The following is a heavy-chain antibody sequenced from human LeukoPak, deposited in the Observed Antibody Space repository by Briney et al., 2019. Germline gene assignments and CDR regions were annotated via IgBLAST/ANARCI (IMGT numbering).Heavy chain of an antibody. V-gene: IGHV3-23*01. J-gene: IGHJ4*02. CDR2: VFGSGSST. Sequence: PGGSLRLSCAASGFTCSNAWMSWVRQAPGKGLDWVSAVFGSGSSTYSADSVKGRFTISRDNSKNTLYLQMNSLRAEDTAVYYCAEAFGYSSGWRFDYWGQGILVTVSS. D-gene: IGHD6-19*01. CDR3: AEAFGYSSGWRFDY. CDR1: GFTCSNAW.